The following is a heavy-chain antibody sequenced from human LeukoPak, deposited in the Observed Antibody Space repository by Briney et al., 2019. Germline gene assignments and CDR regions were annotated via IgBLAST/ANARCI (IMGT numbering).Heavy chain of an antibody. V-gene: IGHV3-48*04. CDR2: IGVSSGAI. Sequence: GGSLRLSCAASGFSLSAYGTNWVRQAPGKGLEWVSYIGVSSGAIFFADSVKGRFTISRDNASNSLYLQMNSLRAEDTAVYYCARNNGRASDYWGQGTLVTVSS. J-gene: IGHJ4*02. D-gene: IGHD1-26*01. CDR1: GFSLSAYG. CDR3: ARNNGRASDY.